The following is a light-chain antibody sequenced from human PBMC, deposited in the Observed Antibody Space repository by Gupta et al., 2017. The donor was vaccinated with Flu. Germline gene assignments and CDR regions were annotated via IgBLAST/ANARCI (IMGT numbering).Light chain of an antibody. Sequence: VTSGHYPNWLQQKPGQAPRALIYHTSNRHSWTPARFSGSLLGGKAALTLSGVQPEDEADYYCLLYYGGGGSTYVFGTGTKVNVL. V-gene: IGLV7-43*01. CDR2: HTS. J-gene: IGLJ1*01. CDR3: LLYYGGGGSTYV. CDR1: VTSGHY.